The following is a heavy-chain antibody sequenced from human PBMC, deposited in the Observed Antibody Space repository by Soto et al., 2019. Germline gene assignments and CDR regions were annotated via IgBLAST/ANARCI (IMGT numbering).Heavy chain of an antibody. J-gene: IGHJ3*02. V-gene: IGHV3-30-3*01. CDR2: ISYDGSNK. CDR3: ARDTRARNAFDI. D-gene: IGHD2-15*01. CDR1: GFTFSSYA. Sequence: QVQLVESGGGVVQPGRSLRLSCAASGFTFSSYAMHWVRQALGKGLEWVAVISYDGSNKYYADSVKGRFTISRDNSKNTRYLQMNSLRAEDTAVYYWARDTRARNAFDIWGQGTMVTVSS.